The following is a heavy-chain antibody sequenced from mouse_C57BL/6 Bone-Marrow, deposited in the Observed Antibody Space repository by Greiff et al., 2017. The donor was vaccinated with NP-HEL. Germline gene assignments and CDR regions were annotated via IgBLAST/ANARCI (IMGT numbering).Heavy chain of an antibody. CDR1: GYTFTDYY. J-gene: IGHJ4*01. V-gene: IGHV1-19*01. D-gene: IGHD2-3*01. CDR3: ARGWLLRAMDY. CDR2: INPYNGGT. Sequence: VQLKESGPVLVKPGASVKMSCKASGYTFTDYYMNWVKQSHGKSLEWIGVINPYNGGTSYNQKFKGKATLTVDKSSSTAYMELNSLTSEDSAVYYCARGWLLRAMDYWGQGTSVTVSS.